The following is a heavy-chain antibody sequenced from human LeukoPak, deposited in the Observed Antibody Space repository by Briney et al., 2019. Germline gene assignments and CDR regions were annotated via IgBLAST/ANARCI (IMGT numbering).Heavy chain of an antibody. CDR2: IYYSGST. Sequence: PSETLSLTCTVSGGSISSYYWSWIRQPPGKGLEWIGYIYYSGSTNYNPSLKSRVTISVDTSKNQFSLKLSSVTAADTAVYYCARLRTAMGVFDPWGQRTLVTVSS. D-gene: IGHD5-18*01. J-gene: IGHJ5*02. CDR3: ARLRTAMGVFDP. CDR1: GGSISSYY. V-gene: IGHV4-59*01.